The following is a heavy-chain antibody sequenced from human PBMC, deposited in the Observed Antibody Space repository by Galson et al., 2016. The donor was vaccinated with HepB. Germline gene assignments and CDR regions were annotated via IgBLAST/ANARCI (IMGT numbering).Heavy chain of an antibody. CDR3: AKDCRDHFASGLSYCDY. J-gene: IGHJ4*01. V-gene: IGHV3-30*18. Sequence: SLRLSCAPSGFRFSNYGMHWVRQAPGRGLEWVATTSSDGRNKSYAHSVRGRFSISRDDSKDTLYLQMNSLRAEDTALYYCAKDCRDHFASGLSYCDYWGHGTLVTVS. CDR1: GFRFSNYG. CDR2: TSSDGRNK. D-gene: IGHD2-15*01.